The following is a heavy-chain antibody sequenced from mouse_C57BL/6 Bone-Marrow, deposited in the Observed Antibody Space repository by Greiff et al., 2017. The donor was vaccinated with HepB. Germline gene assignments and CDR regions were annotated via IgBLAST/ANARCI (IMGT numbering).Heavy chain of an antibody. CDR2: IHPNSGST. J-gene: IGHJ4*01. Sequence: QVQLQQPGAELVKPGASVKLSCKASGYTFTSYWMHWVKQRPGQGLEWIGMIHPNSGSTNYNEKFKSKATLTVDKSSSTAYMQLSSLTSEDSAVYYCSRGDGSSFYYAMDYWGQGTSVTVCS. CDR1: GYTFTSYW. CDR3: SRGDGSSFYYAMDY. D-gene: IGHD1-1*01. V-gene: IGHV1-64*01.